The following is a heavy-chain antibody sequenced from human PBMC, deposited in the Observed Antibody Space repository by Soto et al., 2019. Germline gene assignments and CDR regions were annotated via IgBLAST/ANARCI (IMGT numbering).Heavy chain of an antibody. J-gene: IGHJ6*02. V-gene: IGHV4-34*01. D-gene: IGHD3-3*01. CDR2: INHSGST. Sequence: PSETLSLTCAVYGGSFSGYYWSWIRQPPGKGLEWIGEINHSGSTNYNPSLKSRVTISVDTSKNKFSLKLSSVTAADTAVYYCARVRAFITIFGVTLGMDVWRQGTTVTVSS. CDR1: GGSFSGYY. CDR3: ARVRAFITIFGVTLGMDV.